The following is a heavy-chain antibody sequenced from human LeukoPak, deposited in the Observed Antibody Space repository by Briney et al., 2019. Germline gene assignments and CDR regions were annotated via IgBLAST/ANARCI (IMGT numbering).Heavy chain of an antibody. D-gene: IGHD5-18*01. J-gene: IGHJ4*02. CDR2: INWNGGRT. CDR1: GFTFNDYG. Sequence: GGSLRLSCAASGFTFNDYGMSWVRQAPGKGLEWVSGINWNGGRTGYADSMKGRFIISRDNAKNSLYLQMNSLRAKDTAVYYCARDSQSDTAMDHWGQGTLVTVSS. CDR3: ARDSQSDTAMDH. V-gene: IGHV3-20*04.